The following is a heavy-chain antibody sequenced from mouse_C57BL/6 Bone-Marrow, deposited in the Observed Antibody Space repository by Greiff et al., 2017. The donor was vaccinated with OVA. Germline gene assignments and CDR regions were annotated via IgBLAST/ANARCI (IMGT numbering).Heavy chain of an antibody. J-gene: IGHJ4*01. Sequence: VQLVESGPGLVAPSQSLSITCTVSGFSLTSYGVDWVRQSPGKGLEWLGVIWGVGSTNYNSALKSRLSIRNDNSKSQVFLKMNSLQTDDTAMYYCASYSNYGGYAMDYWGQGTSVTVSS. CDR3: ASYSNYGGYAMDY. CDR2: IWGVGST. D-gene: IGHD2-5*01. CDR1: GFSLTSYG. V-gene: IGHV2-6*01.